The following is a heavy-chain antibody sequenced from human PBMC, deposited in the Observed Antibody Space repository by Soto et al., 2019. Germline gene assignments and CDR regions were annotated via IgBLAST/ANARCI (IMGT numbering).Heavy chain of an antibody. D-gene: IGHD1-1*01. J-gene: IGHJ6*02. V-gene: IGHV4-34*01. CDR2: INHCGST. CDR3: ARDLGWNYYHYYGMDV. CDR1: GGSFNSYY. Sequence: QVQLQQWGAGLLKPSETLSLTCGVYGGSFNSYYWSWIRQPPGKGLEWIGEINHCGSTNYNPSLKSRATISVDTSKKQFSLRLSSVTAADTAVYYCARDLGWNYYHYYGMDVWGQGTTVTVSS.